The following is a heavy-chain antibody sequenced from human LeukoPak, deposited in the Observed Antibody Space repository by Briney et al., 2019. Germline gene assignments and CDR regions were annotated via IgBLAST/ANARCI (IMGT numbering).Heavy chain of an antibody. Sequence: GGSLRLSCAASGNYWMHWVRQAPGKGLVWVSRINSDGSSTSYADSVKGRFTISRDNAKNTLYLQMNSLRAEDTAVYYCARDTDTVTTILDYWGQGTLVTVSS. CDR3: ARDTDTVTTILDY. J-gene: IGHJ4*02. V-gene: IGHV3-74*01. D-gene: IGHD4-17*01. CDR1: GNYW. CDR2: INSDGSST.